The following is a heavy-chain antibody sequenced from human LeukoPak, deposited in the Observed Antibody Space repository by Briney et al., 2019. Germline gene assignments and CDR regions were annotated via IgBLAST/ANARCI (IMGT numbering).Heavy chain of an antibody. CDR3: ARLQATVSIHSYFDY. CDR2: INHSGST. D-gene: IGHD4-17*01. J-gene: IGHJ4*02. V-gene: IGHV4-34*01. CDR1: GGSFSGYY. Sequence: SETLSLTCAVYGGSFSGYYWSWIRQPPGKGLEWIGEINHSGSTNYNPSLKSRVTISVDTSKNQFSLKLSSVTAADTAVYYCARLQATVSIHSYFDYWGQGTLVTVSS.